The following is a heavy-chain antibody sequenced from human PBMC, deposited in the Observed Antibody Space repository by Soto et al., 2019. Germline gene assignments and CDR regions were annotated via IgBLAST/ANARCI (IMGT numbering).Heavy chain of an antibody. CDR2: IYYSGST. V-gene: IGHV4-39*01. Sequence: SETLSLTCSVSGGSISSPTYYWGWIRQPPGKGLEWIGSIYYSGSTYYSPSLKSRVTISVDTSKNQFSLKVSSVTAADTAVYYCARLPGIMTSRRDYWGQGTLVTVSS. J-gene: IGHJ4*02. CDR3: ARLPGIMTSRRDY. CDR1: GGSISSPTYY.